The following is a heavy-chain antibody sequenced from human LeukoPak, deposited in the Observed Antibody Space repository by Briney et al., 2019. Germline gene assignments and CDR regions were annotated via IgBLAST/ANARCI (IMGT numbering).Heavy chain of an antibody. CDR2: ISSSGNNI. CDR1: GFTFSDYY. CDR3: ARDWAGGPHDY. V-gene: IGHV3-11*04. J-gene: IGHJ4*02. D-gene: IGHD3-10*01. Sequence: GGSLRLSCAASGFTFSDYYMSWIRQAPGKGLEWVSYISSSGNNIYYADSVKGRFTISRDNAKNSVYLQMNSLRAEDTAVYFCARDWAGGPHDYWGQGTLVTVSS.